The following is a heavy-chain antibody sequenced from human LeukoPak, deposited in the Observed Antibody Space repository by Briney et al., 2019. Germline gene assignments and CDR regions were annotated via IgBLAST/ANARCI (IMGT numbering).Heavy chain of an antibody. CDR2: VFHKGNT. Sequence: SETLSLTCTVSGDSITSGHFWWGWIRQPPGKGLEWLGIVFHKGNTHLHSSFKSRVSVSADTSKNQISLRLSAVTAEDTAVYYCARQLGVGVWALDSWGQGILVTVSS. J-gene: IGHJ4*02. CDR1: GDSITSGHFW. V-gene: IGHV4-39*01. D-gene: IGHD3-3*01. CDR3: ARQLGVGVWALDS.